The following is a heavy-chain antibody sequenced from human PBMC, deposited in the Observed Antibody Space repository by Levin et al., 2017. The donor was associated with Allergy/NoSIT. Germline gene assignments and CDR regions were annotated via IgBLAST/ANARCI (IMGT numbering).Heavy chain of an antibody. D-gene: IGHD3-10*01. Sequence: PSQTLSLTCTVSAGSISSSTYYWAWIRQPPGKGLEWIGSIYYSGSTYYNPSLKSRVTISVDTSKNQFSLKVTSVTAADTAVYYCARHAPLPVWFGPLLFTNWFDPWGQGTLVTVSS. CDR1: AGSISSSTYY. CDR3: ARHAPLPVWFGPLLFTNWFDP. CDR2: IYYSGST. J-gene: IGHJ5*02. V-gene: IGHV4-39*01.